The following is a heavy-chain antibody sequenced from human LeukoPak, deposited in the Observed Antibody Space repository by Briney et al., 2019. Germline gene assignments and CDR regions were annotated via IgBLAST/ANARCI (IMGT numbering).Heavy chain of an antibody. V-gene: IGHV3-21*06. CDR1: GFNFNSYS. Sequence: GGSLRLSCAASGFNFNSYSMNWVRQAPGKGLEWVSSISNDNNYIYYTDSVKGRFTISRDYAKSPLYLQMTSLRAEDTAVYYCARDTLRWELLSFDYWGQGTLVTVSS. D-gene: IGHD1-26*01. CDR2: ISNDNNYI. J-gene: IGHJ4*02. CDR3: ARDTLRWELLSFDY.